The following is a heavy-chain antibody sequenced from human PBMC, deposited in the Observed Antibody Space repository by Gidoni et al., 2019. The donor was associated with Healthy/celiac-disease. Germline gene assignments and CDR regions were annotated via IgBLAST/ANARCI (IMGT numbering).Heavy chain of an antibody. D-gene: IGHD1-26*01. J-gene: IGHJ5*02. CDR3: ARDSTFSGSYLSWFDP. CDR1: GFPFSDYY. V-gene: IGHV3-11*01. CDR2: ISSSGSTI. Sequence: QVQLVESGGGLVKPGGSLRLSCAASGFPFSDYYMSWIRQAPGKGLGWVSYISSSGSTIYYADSVKGRFTISRDNAKNSLYLQMNSLRAEDTAVYYCARDSTFSGSYLSWFDPWGQGTLVTVSS.